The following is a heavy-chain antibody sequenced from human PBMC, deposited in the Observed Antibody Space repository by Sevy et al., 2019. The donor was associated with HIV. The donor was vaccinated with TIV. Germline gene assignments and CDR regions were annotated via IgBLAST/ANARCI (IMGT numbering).Heavy chain of an antibody. D-gene: IGHD3-22*01. Sequence: GGSLRLSCAASGFTFSDYYMSWLRQAPGKGLEWVTYISSDGNNMFYADSVKGRFTISRDNAQKSLFLQMNSLRADDTAVYYCAGDRRGDSSGSYYWYFDLWGRGTLVTVSS. V-gene: IGHV3-11*01. CDR1: GFTFSDYY. CDR2: ISSDGNNM. J-gene: IGHJ2*01. CDR3: AGDRRGDSSGSYYWYFDL.